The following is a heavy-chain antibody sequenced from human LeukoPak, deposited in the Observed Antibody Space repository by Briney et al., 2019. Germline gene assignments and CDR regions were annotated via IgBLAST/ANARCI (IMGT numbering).Heavy chain of an antibody. V-gene: IGHV3-7*01. CDR2: IKQDGSEK. J-gene: IGHJ4*02. CDR3: ARGAGYQLLDYYFDY. CDR1: GFSFSSYN. D-gene: IGHD2-2*01. Sequence: PGGSLRLSCAASGFSFSSYNMNWFRQAPGKGLEWVANIKQDGSEKYYVDSVKGRFTISRDNAKNSLYLQMNSLRAEDTAVYYCARGAGYQLLDYYFDYWGQGTLVTVSS.